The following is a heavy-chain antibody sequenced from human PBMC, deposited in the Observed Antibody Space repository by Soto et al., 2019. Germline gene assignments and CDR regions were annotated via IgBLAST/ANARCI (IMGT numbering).Heavy chain of an antibody. CDR1: GYTFTGYY. CDR2: INPHSGGT. D-gene: IGHD3-22*01. V-gene: IGHV1-2*02. J-gene: IGHJ4*02. Sequence: ASVKVSCKTSGYTFTGYYIYWVRQAPGQGLEWMGWINPHSGGTDSSQKFQGRVTMTRDTSISTAYMELSRLRSDDTAVYYCARDGDYDSRGDYWGQGTLVTVSS. CDR3: ARDGDYDSRGDY.